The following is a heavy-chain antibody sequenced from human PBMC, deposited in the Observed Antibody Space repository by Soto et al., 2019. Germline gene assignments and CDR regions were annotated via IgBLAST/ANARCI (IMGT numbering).Heavy chain of an antibody. CDR3: ARTVLGPDLLADSFADYYYYMDV. V-gene: IGHV4-59*08. Sequence: PSETLSLTCTVSGGSISNFYWSWMRQPPGKGLEWIGYVYYTGSTSYNPSLKRRVTFSADSSRGQFSLRLNSVTAADTAVYYCARTVLGPDLLADSFADYYYYMDVWGQGTTVTVSS. J-gene: IGHJ6*03. CDR1: GGSISNFY. D-gene: IGHD3-9*01. CDR2: VYYTGST.